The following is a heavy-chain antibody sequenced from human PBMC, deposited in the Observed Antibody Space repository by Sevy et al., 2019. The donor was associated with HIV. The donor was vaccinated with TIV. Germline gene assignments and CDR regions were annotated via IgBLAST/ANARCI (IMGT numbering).Heavy chain of an antibody. J-gene: IGHJ3*02. Sequence: GGSLRLSCAASGFTFSSYWMSWVRQAPGKGLEWVANIKQDGSEKYYVDSVKGRFTISRDKAKNSMYLQMNSLRAEATAVYYCAREGGSHAFDIWGQGTMVTVSS. D-gene: IGHD2-15*01. CDR1: GFTFSSYW. CDR3: AREGGSHAFDI. V-gene: IGHV3-7*01. CDR2: IKQDGSEK.